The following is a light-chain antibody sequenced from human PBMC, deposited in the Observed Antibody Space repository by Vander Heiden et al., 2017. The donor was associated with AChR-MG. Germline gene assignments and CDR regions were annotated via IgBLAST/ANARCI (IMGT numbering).Light chain of an antibody. CDR2: DDG. CDR1: NSGSKS. V-gene: IGLV3-21*02. J-gene: IGLJ2*01. CDR3: QVWASSSTV. Sequence: SYVLTQPPSVSVAPGQTAKITCGGNNSGSKSVHWYQQRPGQAPVLVVYDDGDRPSGIPERFSGSNSGNTATLTVSRVGAGDEAVYYCQVWASSSTVFGGGTKLTGL.